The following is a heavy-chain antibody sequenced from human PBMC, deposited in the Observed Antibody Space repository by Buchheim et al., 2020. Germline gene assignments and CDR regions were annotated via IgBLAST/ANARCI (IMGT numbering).Heavy chain of an antibody. V-gene: IGHV4-34*01. Sequence: VQLQQWGAGLLKPSETLSLTCAVYGGSFSGYYWSWIRQPPGKGLEWIGEINHSGSTNYNPSLKSRVTISVDTSKNQFPLKLSSVTAADTAVYYCAGSIAARPDFDYWGQGTL. CDR3: AGSIAARPDFDY. J-gene: IGHJ4*02. CDR1: GGSFSGYY. D-gene: IGHD6-6*01. CDR2: INHSGST.